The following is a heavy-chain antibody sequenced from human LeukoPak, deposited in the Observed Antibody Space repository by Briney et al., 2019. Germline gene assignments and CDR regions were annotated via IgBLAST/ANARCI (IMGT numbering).Heavy chain of an antibody. V-gene: IGHV3-30*04. D-gene: IGHD4-17*01. CDR3: APLAGGEEMD. CDR2: ISGVGSDK. CDR1: GFTFRNYA. Sequence: GGSLRLSCAASGFTFRNYAMRWVRQTPGKGLEWVAVISGVGSDKYYADSVQGRFTISRDNSKNTLYLQMNSLRVEDTAVYYCAPLAGGEEMDWGQGTPVTVSS. J-gene: IGHJ4*02.